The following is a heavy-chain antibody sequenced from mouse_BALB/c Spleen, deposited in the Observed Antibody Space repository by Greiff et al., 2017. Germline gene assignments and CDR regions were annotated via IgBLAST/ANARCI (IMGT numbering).Heavy chain of an antibody. Sequence: VQLQESGPGLVAPSQSLSITCTVSGFSLTDYGVSWIRQPPGKGLEWLGVIWGGGSTYYNSALKSRLSISKDNSKSQVFLKMNSLQTDDTAMYYCARDGGRAYQGFAYWGQGTLVTVSA. V-gene: IGHV2-6-5*01. J-gene: IGHJ3*01. CDR3: ARDGGRAYQGFAY. D-gene: IGHD2-10*01. CDR2: IWGGGST. CDR1: GFSLTDYG.